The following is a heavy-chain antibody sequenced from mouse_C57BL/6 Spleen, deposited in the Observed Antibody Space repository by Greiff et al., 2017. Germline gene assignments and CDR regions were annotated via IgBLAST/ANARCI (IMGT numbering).Heavy chain of an antibody. V-gene: IGHV3-6*01. Sequence: ESGPGLVKPSQSLSLTCSVTGYSITSGYYWNWIRQFPGNKLEWMGYISYDGSNNYNPSLKNRISITRDTSKNQFFLKLNSVTTEDTATYYCARYYDEGTWFAYWGQGTLVTVSA. CDR2: ISYDGSN. D-gene: IGHD2-4*01. CDR3: ARYYDEGTWFAY. CDR1: GYSITSGYY. J-gene: IGHJ3*01.